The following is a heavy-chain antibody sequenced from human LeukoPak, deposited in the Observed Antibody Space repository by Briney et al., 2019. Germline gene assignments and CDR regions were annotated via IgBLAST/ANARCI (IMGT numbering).Heavy chain of an antibody. D-gene: IGHD3-10*01. Sequence: GGSLRLSCAASGFTFSSYGMHWVRQAPGKGLEWVAFIRYDGSNKYYADSVKGRFTISRDNSKNTLYLQMNSLRAEDTAVYYCAKEGWFGELLADYWGQGTPVTVSS. J-gene: IGHJ4*02. V-gene: IGHV3-30*02. CDR3: AKEGWFGELLADY. CDR1: GFTFSSYG. CDR2: IRYDGSNK.